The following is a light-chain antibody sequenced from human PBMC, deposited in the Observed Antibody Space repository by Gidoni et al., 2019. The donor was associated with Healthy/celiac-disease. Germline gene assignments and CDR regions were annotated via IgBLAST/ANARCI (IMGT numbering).Light chain of an antibody. J-gene: IGKJ2*01. CDR1: QSVSSN. Sequence: EIVMTQSPATLSVSPGERATLSCRASQSVSSNLAWYQQKPGQAPRLLIYGASTRPTGIPARFSGSGSGTEFTLTISSLQSEYFAVYYCQQYNNWPGTFGQGTKLEIK. V-gene: IGKV3-15*01. CDR3: QQYNNWPGT. CDR2: GAS.